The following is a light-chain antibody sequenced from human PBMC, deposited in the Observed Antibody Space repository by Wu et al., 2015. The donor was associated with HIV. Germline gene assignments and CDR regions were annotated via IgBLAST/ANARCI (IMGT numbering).Light chain of an antibody. Sequence: DIVLTQSPGTLSLSPGEGVTLFCRASQSVNSGYLAWYQHKPGQAPRLLIYAASSRATGIPDRFTGSGSGTDFALTISRLEPEDFAVYYCQQYGSSQWAFGQGTKVEIK. J-gene: IGKJ1*01. CDR3: QQYGSSQWA. CDR1: QSVNSGY. V-gene: IGKV3-20*01. CDR2: AAS.